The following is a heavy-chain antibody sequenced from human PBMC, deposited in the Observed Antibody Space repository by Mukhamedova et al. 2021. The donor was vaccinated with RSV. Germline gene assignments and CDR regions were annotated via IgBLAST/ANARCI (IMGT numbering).Heavy chain of an antibody. D-gene: IGHD2-2*01. CDR2: T. Sequence: TAYGASVKGRFTISRDDSKNTAYLQLSSLNTEDTAVYYCTRSSDEDCYSSSCSHWFDPWGLGTLVTVSS. V-gene: IGHV3-73*01. J-gene: IGHJ5*02. CDR3: TRSSDEDCYSSSCSHWFDP.